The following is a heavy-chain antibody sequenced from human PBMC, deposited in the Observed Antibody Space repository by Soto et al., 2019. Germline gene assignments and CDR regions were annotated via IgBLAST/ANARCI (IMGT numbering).Heavy chain of an antibody. Sequence: SETLSLTCTVSGGSISSSSYYWGWIRQPPGKGLEWIGSIYYSGSTYYNPSLKSRVTISVDTSKNQFSLKLSSVTAADTAVYYCARRHDYGDYGGWYFDLWGRGTLVTVSS. D-gene: IGHD4-17*01. CDR3: ARRHDYGDYGGWYFDL. CDR1: GGSISSSSYY. V-gene: IGHV4-39*01. CDR2: IYYSGST. J-gene: IGHJ2*01.